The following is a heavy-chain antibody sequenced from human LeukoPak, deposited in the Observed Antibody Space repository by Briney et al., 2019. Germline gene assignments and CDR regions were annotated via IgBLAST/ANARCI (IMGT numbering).Heavy chain of an antibody. CDR1: GYTFANYD. CDR2: ISTYSDNT. V-gene: IGHV1-18*01. D-gene: IGHD4-23*01. CDR3: ASDYGGEHAFDI. J-gene: IGHJ3*02. Sequence: ASVKVSCKGSGYTFANYDISWVRQAPGQGLEWMGRISTYSDNTKYAQKVQGRVTMTTDTSTGTAYMELSSLRSEDTAVYYCASDYGGEHAFDIWGQGTMVTVSS.